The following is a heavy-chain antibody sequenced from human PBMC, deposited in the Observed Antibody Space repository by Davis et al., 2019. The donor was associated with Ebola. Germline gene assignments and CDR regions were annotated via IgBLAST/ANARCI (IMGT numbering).Heavy chain of an antibody. CDR2: IYYSGST. CDR3: ARAGYSSGWYAVYNWFDP. CDR1: GGSISSSSYY. D-gene: IGHD6-19*01. V-gene: IGHV4-39*07. J-gene: IGHJ5*02. Sequence: PSETLSLTCTVSGGSISSSSYYWGWIRQPPGKGLEWIGSIYYSGSTYYNPSLKSRVTISVDTSKNQFSLKLSSVTAADTAVYYCARAGYSSGWYAVYNWFDPWGQGTLVTVSS.